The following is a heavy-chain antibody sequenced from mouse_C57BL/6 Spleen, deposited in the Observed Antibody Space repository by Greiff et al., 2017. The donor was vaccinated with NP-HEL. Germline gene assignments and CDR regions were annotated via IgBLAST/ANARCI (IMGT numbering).Heavy chain of an antibody. CDR2: ISDGGSYT. D-gene: IGHD3-2*02. Sequence: EVHLVESGGGLVKPGGSLKLSCAASGFTFSSYAMSWVRQTPEKRLEWVATISDGGSYTYYPDNVKGRFTISRDNAKNNLYLQMSHLKSEDTAMYYCARDGADSSGFDYWGQGTTLTVSS. J-gene: IGHJ2*01. CDR3: ARDGADSSGFDY. V-gene: IGHV5-4*01. CDR1: GFTFSSYA.